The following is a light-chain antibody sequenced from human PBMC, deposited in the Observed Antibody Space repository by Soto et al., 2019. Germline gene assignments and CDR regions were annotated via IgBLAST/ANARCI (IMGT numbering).Light chain of an antibody. V-gene: IGLV2-14*01. J-gene: IGLJ2*01. CDR1: SSDVGGYNY. CDR3: SSSTSSSPLV. Sequence: QSVLTQPASVSGSPGQSITISCTGTSSDVGGYNYVSWYQQHPGKAPKLMLYEVSNRPSGVSNRFSGSKSGNTASLTISSLQAEDEADYYCSSSTSSSPLVFGGGTKVTVL. CDR2: EVS.